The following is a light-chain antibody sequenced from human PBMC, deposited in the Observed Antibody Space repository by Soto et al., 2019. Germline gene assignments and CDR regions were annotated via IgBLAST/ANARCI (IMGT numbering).Light chain of an antibody. V-gene: IGLV2-14*01. CDR2: EVS. CDR3: SSYTSSSVDYV. CDR1: SSDVGGYNY. Sequence: QSALTQPASVSGSPGQSITISCTGTSSDVGGYNYVSWYQQHPGKAPKLMIYEVSNRPSGVSNRFSGSKSGNKASLTISGLGAEDEADSDCSSYTSSSVDYVFGAGTKLTVL. J-gene: IGLJ1*01.